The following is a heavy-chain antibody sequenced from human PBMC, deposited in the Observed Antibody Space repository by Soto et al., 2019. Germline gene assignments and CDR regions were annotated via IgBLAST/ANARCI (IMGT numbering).Heavy chain of an antibody. CDR3: AILTMVRGVISYYYGMDV. CDR2: ISYDGSNK. D-gene: IGHD3-10*01. CDR1: GFTFSSYA. V-gene: IGHV3-30-3*01. J-gene: IGHJ6*02. Sequence: QVQLVESGGGVVQPGRSLRLSCAASGFTFSSYAMHWVRQAPGKGLEWVAVISYDGSNKYYADSVKGRFTISRDNSKNTLYLQMNSLRAEDTAVYYCAILTMVRGVISYYYGMDVWGQGTTVTVSS.